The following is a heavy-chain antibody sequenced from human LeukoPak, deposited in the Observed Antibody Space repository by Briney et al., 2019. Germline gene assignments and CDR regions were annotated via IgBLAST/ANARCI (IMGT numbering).Heavy chain of an antibody. CDR2: IIPIFGTA. Sequence: ASVKVSCKASGGTFSSYAISWVRQAPGQGLEWMGGIIPIFGTANYAQKFQGRVTITTDESTSTAYMELSSLRSEDTAVYYCATNIPRRPTPQTGDRLNWGQGTLVTVSS. D-gene: IGHD7-27*01. J-gene: IGHJ4*02. V-gene: IGHV1-69*05. CDR1: GGTFSSYA. CDR3: ATNIPRRPTPQTGDRLN.